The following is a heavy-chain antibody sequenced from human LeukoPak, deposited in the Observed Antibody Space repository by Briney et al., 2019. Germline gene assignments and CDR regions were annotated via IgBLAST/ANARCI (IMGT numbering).Heavy chain of an antibody. V-gene: IGHV3-9*01. D-gene: IGHD1-1*01. CDR1: GFTFDDYA. Sequence: GRSLRLSCAASGFTFDDYAMHWVRQAPGKGLEWVSGISRNSGSTGYADSVKGRFTISRDNAKNSLYLQMNSLRAEDTAFDYCAKDEYNAFDIWGQGTMVTVSS. J-gene: IGHJ3*02. CDR2: ISRNSGST. CDR3: AKDEYNAFDI.